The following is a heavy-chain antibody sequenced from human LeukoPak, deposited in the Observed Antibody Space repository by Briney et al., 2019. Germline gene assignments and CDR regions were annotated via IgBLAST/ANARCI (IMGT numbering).Heavy chain of an antibody. CDR1: GFTFSSYA. J-gene: IGHJ4*02. CDR2: THHDGTK. V-gene: IGHV3-30*02. CDR3: AKDTNASSCDH. Sequence: PGGSLRLSCAASGFTFSSYAMYWVRQAPGKGLEWVALTHHDGTKYYSDSVKGRFTVSRDNSKNTAYLQVNSLRAEDTAVYYCAKDTNASSCDHWGQGTLVTVSS. D-gene: IGHD2-2*01.